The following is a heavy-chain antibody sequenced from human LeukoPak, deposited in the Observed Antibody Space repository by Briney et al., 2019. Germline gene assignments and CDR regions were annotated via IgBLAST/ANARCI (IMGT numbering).Heavy chain of an antibody. Sequence: ASVKVSCKASGYTFTSYYMHWVRQAPGQGLEWMGIINPSGGSTSYAQKFQGRVTMTRDTSTSTVYMELSSLRSEDTAVYYCARVGGGNYYYYGMDVWGQGATVTVSS. CDR2: INPSGGST. CDR1: GYTFTSYY. V-gene: IGHV1-46*01. J-gene: IGHJ6*02. D-gene: IGHD2-15*01. CDR3: ARVGGGNYYYYGMDV.